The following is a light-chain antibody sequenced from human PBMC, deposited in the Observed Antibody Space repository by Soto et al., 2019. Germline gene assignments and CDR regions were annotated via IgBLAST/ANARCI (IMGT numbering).Light chain of an antibody. CDR1: QSFSSSY. CDR3: QQYGRSPYT. J-gene: IGKJ2*01. Sequence: EIVLTQSPGTLSLSPGESATLSCRASQSFSSSYLAWYQQKPGQAPRLLIYGASSRATGIPDRFSGSGSGTDFTRTISRLEPEDFAVYYCQQYGRSPYTFGQGTKLEIK. CDR2: GAS. V-gene: IGKV3-20*01.